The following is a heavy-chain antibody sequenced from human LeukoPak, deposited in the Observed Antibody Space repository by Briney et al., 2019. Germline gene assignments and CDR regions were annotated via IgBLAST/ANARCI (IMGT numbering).Heavy chain of an antibody. CDR1: GGTFSSYA. CDR3: AVLWSGYLDWFDP. J-gene: IGHJ5*02. V-gene: IGHV1-69*13. Sequence: ASVKVSCKXSGGTFSSYAISWVRQAPGQGLEWMGGIIPIFGTANYAQKFQGRVTITADESTSTAYMELSSLRSGDTAVYYCAVLWSGYLDWFDPWGQRTLVTVSS. CDR2: IIPIFGTA. D-gene: IGHD3-3*01.